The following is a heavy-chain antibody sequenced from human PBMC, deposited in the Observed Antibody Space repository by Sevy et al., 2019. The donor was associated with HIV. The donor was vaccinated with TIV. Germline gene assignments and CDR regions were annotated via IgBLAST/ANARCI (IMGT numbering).Heavy chain of an antibody. D-gene: IGHD3-3*01. V-gene: IGHV4-39*01. Sequence: SETLSLTCTVSGGSISSSSYYWGWIRQPPGKGLEWIGSIYYSGSTYSNPSIKSRVTISVDTSKNQFSLKLSSVTAADTAVYYCASMYYDFWSGYYPPYNWFDPWGQGTLVTVSS. CDR3: ASMYYDFWSGYYPPYNWFDP. CDR1: GGSISSSSYY. J-gene: IGHJ5*02. CDR2: IYYSGST.